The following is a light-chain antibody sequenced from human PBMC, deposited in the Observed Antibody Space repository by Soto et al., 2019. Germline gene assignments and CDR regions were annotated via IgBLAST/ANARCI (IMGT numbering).Light chain of an antibody. J-gene: IGKJ1*01. Sequence: EIVMTQSPATLSVSPGERATLSCRASQSVSSNLAWYQQKPGQAPRLLIYGASTRATGIPARFSGSGSGTEVTLTISSLQSEDFEVYYCQQYNNWPSWTFGQGTKVEIK. CDR3: QQYNNWPSWT. CDR2: GAS. CDR1: QSVSSN. V-gene: IGKV3-15*01.